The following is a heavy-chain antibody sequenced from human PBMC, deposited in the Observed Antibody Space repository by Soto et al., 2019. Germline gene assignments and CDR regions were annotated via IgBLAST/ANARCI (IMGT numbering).Heavy chain of an antibody. D-gene: IGHD3-16*01. CDR3: TTDGGGVGGDHYYYYYGMDV. CDR2: IKSKTDGGTT. V-gene: IGHV3-15*07. J-gene: IGHJ6*02. Sequence: GGSLRLSCAASGFTFSNAWMNWVRQAPGKGLEWVGRIKSKTDGGTTDYAAPVKGRFTISRDDSKNTLYLQMNSLKTADTAVYYWTTDGGGVGGDHYYYYYGMDVWGQGTTVTVSS. CDR1: GFTFSNAW.